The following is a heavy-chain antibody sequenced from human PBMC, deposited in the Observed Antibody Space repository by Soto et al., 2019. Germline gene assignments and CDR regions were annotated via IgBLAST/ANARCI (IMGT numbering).Heavy chain of an antibody. V-gene: IGHV1-58*01. J-gene: IGHJ3*02. CDR1: GFTYTSSA. CDR3: AADWRYCSSTSCSGPDAFDI. Sequence: GASVKVSCKASGFTYTSSAVQWVRQARGQRLEWIGWIVVGSGNTNYAQKFQERVTITRDMSTSTAYMELSSLRSEDTAVYYCAADWRYCSSTSCSGPDAFDIWGQGTMVTVSS. CDR2: IVVGSGNT. D-gene: IGHD2-2*01.